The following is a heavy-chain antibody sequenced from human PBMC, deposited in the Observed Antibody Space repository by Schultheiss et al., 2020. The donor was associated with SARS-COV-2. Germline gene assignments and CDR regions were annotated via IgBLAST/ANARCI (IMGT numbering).Heavy chain of an antibody. CDR3: ASGGGAARLVSGAFDI. CDR1: GGTFSSYA. J-gene: IGHJ3*02. V-gene: IGHV1-69*13. CDR2: ISAYNGNT. Sequence: SVKVSCKASGGTFSSYAISWVRQAPGQGLEWMGWISAYNGNTNYAQNLQGRVTITADESTSTAYMELSSLRSEDTAVYYCASGGGAARLVSGAFDIWGQGTMVTVSS. D-gene: IGHD6-6*01.